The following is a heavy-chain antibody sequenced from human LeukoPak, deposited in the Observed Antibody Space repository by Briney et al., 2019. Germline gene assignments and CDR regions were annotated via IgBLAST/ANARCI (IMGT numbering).Heavy chain of an antibody. D-gene: IGHD1-26*01. CDR2: IIPILGIA. J-gene: IGHJ4*02. V-gene: IGHV1-69*04. CDR3: AQAIVGATPSLFDY. CDR1: GGTFSSYA. Sequence: SVKVSCKASGGTFSSYAISWVRQAPGQGLEWMGRIIPILGIANYAQKFQGRVTITADKSTSTAYMELSSLRSEDTAVYYCAQAIVGATPSLFDYWGQGTLVTVSS.